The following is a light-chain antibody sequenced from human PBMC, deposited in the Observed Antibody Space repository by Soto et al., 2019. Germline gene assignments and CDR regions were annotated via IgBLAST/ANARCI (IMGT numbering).Light chain of an antibody. J-gene: IGLJ1*01. CDR2: DVS. Sequence: QSALTQPASVSGSPGQSITITCTGTSSDVGGYNYVSWYQQHPGKAPKVMISDVSNRPSGISNRFSGSKSGNTASLTISGFQAEDEADYYCSSYTHLDPWVFGTGTKLTVL. V-gene: IGLV2-14*03. CDR3: SSYTHLDPWV. CDR1: SSDVGGYNY.